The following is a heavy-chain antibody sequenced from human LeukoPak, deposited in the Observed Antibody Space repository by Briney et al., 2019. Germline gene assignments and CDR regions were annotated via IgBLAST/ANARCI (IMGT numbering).Heavy chain of an antibody. D-gene: IGHD3-9*01. CDR3: AGDGVELRYFDWLLRVDY. Sequence: GASVKVSCKASGYTFTGYYMHWVRQAPGQGLEWMGWINPNSGGTNYAQKFQGRVTMTRDTSISTAYMELSRLRSDDTAVYYCAGDGVELRYFDWLLRVDYWGQGTLVTVSS. CDR2: INPNSGGT. J-gene: IGHJ4*02. CDR1: GYTFTGYY. V-gene: IGHV1-2*02.